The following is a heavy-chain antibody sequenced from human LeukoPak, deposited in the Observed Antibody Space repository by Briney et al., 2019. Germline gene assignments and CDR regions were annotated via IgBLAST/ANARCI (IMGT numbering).Heavy chain of an antibody. V-gene: IGHV1-46*01. CDR1: GYTFTSNH. CDR2: INPSDDTT. J-gene: IGHJ4*02. CDR3: ARGSHGYSSGWYEGN. D-gene: IGHD6-19*01. Sequence: ASVKVSCKASGYTFTSNHMHWVRQAPGQGLEWMGIINPSDDTTTYAQKFRGRVTMTRDTSTSTVYMELSSLRSEDTAVYYCARGSHGYSSGWYEGNWGQGTLVTVSS.